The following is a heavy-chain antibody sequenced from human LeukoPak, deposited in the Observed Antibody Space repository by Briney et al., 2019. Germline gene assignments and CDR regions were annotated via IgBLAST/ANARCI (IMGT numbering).Heavy chain of an antibody. CDR2: ISSSGSTI. Sequence: GGSLRLSCAASGFTFSSYEMNWVRQAPGKGLEWVSYISSSGSTIYYADSVKGRFSISRDNAKNSLYLQMNSLRAEDTAVYYCARALYDSSGYLDYWGQGTLVTVSS. CDR3: ARALYDSSGYLDY. J-gene: IGHJ4*02. CDR1: GFTFSSYE. D-gene: IGHD3-22*01. V-gene: IGHV3-48*03.